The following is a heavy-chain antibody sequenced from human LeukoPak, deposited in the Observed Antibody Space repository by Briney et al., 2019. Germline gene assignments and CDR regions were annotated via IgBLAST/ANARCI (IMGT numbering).Heavy chain of an antibody. J-gene: IGHJ4*02. CDR1: GFTFSSHA. V-gene: IGHV4-30-4*08. Sequence: LRLSCAASGFTFSSHAMSWVRQPPGKGLEWIGYIYYSGSTYYNPSLKSRVTISVDTSKNQFSLKLNSVTAADTAVYYCARADYYGSGSYYVFDYWGQGTLVTVSS. CDR3: ARADYYGSGSYYVFDY. CDR2: IYYSGST. D-gene: IGHD3-10*01.